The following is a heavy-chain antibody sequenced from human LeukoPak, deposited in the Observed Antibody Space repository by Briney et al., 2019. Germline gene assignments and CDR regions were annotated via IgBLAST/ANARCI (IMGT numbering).Heavy chain of an antibody. CDR2: INHSGST. CDR1: GASISSYY. Sequence: SETLSLTCTVSGASISSYYWSWIRQPPGKGLEWIGEINHSGSTNYNPSLKSRVTISVDTSKNQFSLKLSSVTAADTAVYYCARRGSGSSWYSLDYWGQGTLVTVSS. V-gene: IGHV4-34*01. D-gene: IGHD6-13*01. J-gene: IGHJ4*02. CDR3: ARRGSGSSWYSLDY.